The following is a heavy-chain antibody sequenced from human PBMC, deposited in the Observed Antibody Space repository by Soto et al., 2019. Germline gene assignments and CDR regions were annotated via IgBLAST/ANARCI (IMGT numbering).Heavy chain of an antibody. J-gene: IGHJ6*02. V-gene: IGHV1-69*12. CDR3: ARGACGTTYDCMYV. CDR2: IIPLFGTA. CDR1: GGTFSSYA. D-gene: IGHD1-7*01. Sequence: QVQLVQSGAEVKKPGSSVKVSCQSSGGTFSSYAISWVRQAPGQGLEWMGGIIPLFGTAHYAQKFQGRVTITGDESTSTAYMDLSSLRYEDTAVDYCARGACGTTYDCMYVWGQGTTVTLSS.